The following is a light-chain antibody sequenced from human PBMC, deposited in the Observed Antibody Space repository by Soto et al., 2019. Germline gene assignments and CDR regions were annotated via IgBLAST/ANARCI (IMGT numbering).Light chain of an antibody. Sequence: QSVLTQPPSTSGTPGQRVTISCSGSSSNIGSNTVHWYQQISGTAPKLLIYTNNQRSSGVSDRFSGSKSDTSASLVISGLPSEDEADYYCATWDNGLTGVVFGGGTKLTVL. CDR3: ATWDNGLTGVV. J-gene: IGLJ2*01. CDR1: SSNIGSNT. V-gene: IGLV1-44*01. CDR2: TNN.